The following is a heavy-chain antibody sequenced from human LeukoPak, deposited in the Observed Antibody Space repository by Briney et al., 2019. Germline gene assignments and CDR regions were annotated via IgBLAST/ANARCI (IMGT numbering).Heavy chain of an antibody. Sequence: ASVKVSCKASGYTFTSYDINWVRQATGQGLEWMGWMNPNSGNTGYAQKFQGRVTMTRDTSISTAYMELSRLRSDDTAVYYCARDGGWRGYSYGFSDYWGQGTLVTVSS. D-gene: IGHD5-18*01. V-gene: IGHV1-8*01. CDR2: MNPNSGNT. CDR3: ARDGGWRGYSYGFSDY. J-gene: IGHJ4*02. CDR1: GYTFTSYD.